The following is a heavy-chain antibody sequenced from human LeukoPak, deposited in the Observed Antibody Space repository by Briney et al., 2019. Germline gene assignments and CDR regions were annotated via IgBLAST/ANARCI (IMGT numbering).Heavy chain of an antibody. Sequence: PSETLSLTCTVSGGSISSYYRSWIRQPPGKGLEWIGYIYYSGSTKYNPSLKSRVTISVDTSKSQFSLKLSSVTAADTAVYYCARDYGDYESYMDVWGKGTTVTVSS. V-gene: IGHV4-59*01. D-gene: IGHD4-17*01. CDR1: GGSISSYY. J-gene: IGHJ6*03. CDR3: ARDYGDYESYMDV. CDR2: IYYSGST.